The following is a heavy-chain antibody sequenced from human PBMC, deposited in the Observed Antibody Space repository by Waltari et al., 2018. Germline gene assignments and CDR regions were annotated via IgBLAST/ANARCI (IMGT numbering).Heavy chain of an antibody. CDR2: INHSGST. CDR1: GGSFSGYY. J-gene: IGHJ6*03. V-gene: IGHV4-34*01. Sequence: QVQLQQWGAGLLKPSETLSLTCAVYGGSFSGYYWSWIRQPPGKGLEWIGEINHSGSTNYNPSLKSRVTISVDTSKNQFSLKLSSVTAADTAVYYCARHRAARLYYYYYYYMDVWGKGTTVTVSS. CDR3: ARHRAARLYYYYYYYMDV. D-gene: IGHD6-6*01.